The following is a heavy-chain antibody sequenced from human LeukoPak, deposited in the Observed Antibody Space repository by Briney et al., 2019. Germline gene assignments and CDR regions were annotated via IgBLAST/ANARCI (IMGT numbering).Heavy chain of an antibody. V-gene: IGHV3-21*01. CDR3: ARDGFRSRSGGFDY. CDR1: GFTFSSYS. J-gene: IGHJ4*02. Sequence: GGSLRLSCAASGFTFSSYSMNWVRQAPGKGLGWVSSISSSSSYIYYADSVKGRFTISRDNAKNSLYLQMNSLRAEDTAVYYCARDGFRSRSGGFDYWGQGTLVTVSS. CDR2: ISSSSSYI. D-gene: IGHD2-15*01.